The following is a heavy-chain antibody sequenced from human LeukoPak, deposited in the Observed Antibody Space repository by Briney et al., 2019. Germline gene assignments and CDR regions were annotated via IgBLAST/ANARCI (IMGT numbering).Heavy chain of an antibody. CDR1: GGSVSSTNW. CDR2: VHLDGRT. CDR3: AREGGFYRPLDY. J-gene: IGHJ4*02. D-gene: IGHD6-25*01. V-gene: IGHV4-4*02. Sequence: SETLSLTCGVSGGSVSSTNWWTWIRQPPGKGLEWIGEVHLDGRTNFNPSLKSRLTMSVDLSENHVSLKLTSVTAADTAVYYCAREGGFYRPLDYSGQGTLVTVST.